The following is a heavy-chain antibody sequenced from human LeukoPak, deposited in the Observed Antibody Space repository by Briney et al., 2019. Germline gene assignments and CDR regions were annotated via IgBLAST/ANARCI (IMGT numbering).Heavy chain of an antibody. Sequence: GASVKVSCKASGYTFTGYYMHWVRQAPGQGLEWMGWINPNSGGTNYAQKFQGRVTTTRDTSISTAYMELSRLRSDDTAVYYCAREDLDIVVVPAALDPWGQGTLVTVSS. V-gene: IGHV1-2*02. J-gene: IGHJ5*02. CDR3: AREDLDIVVVPAALDP. D-gene: IGHD2-2*01. CDR2: INPNSGGT. CDR1: GYTFTGYY.